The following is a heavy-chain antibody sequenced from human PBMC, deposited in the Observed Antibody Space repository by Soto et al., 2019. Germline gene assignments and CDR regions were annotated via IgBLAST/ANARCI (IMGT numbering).Heavy chain of an antibody. J-gene: IGHJ6*03. D-gene: IGHD2-2*01. Sequence: PGGSLRLSCAASGFTFSSYWMHWVRQAPGKGLVWVSRINSDGSSTSYADSVKGRFTISRDNAKNTLYLQMNSLRAEDTAVYYCARDAAPYCSSTSCYALDYYYYYMDVWGKGTTVTVSS. CDR3: ARDAAPYCSSTSCYALDYYYYYMDV. CDR2: INSDGSST. V-gene: IGHV3-74*01. CDR1: GFTFSSYW.